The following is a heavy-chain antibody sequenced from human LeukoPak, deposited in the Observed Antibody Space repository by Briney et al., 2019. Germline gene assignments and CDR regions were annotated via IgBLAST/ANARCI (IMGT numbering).Heavy chain of an antibody. J-gene: IGHJ5*01. V-gene: IGHV3-74*01. D-gene: IGHD6-13*01. CDR1: GFTFSTSW. Sequence: GGSLRLSCAASGFTFSTSWMHWVRQAPGKGLVWVSRINSDGSATSYAESVKGRFGISRDNAKNTLHLQMNSLRAEDTAVYYCAKDPIPGRIAAAGTGWFDYWGQGTLVTVSS. CDR2: INSDGSAT. CDR3: AKDPIPGRIAAAGTGWFDY.